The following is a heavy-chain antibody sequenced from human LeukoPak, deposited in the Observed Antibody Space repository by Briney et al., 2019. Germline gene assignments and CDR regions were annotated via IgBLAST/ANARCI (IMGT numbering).Heavy chain of an antibody. CDR3: ATEHSRGYFDY. D-gene: IGHD1-14*01. V-gene: IGHV3-33*08. CDR1: GFAFSTYG. CDR2: IWYDGSNK. Sequence: GRSLRLSCAASGFAFSTYGMQWVRQAPGKGLEWVAVIWYDGSNKYYADSVKGRFTISRDNSKNTLYLQMNSLRAEDTAVYYCATEHSRGYFDYWGQGTLVTVSS. J-gene: IGHJ4*02.